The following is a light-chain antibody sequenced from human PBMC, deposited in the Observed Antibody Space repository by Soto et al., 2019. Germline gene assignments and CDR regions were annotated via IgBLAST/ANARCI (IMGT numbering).Light chain of an antibody. CDR3: QQYDHLSIT. J-gene: IGKJ5*01. Sequence: IQKTQSPSSVSASVGDRVTLTCQASQDIARSVNGYQQKPGKAPKLLIYDDSNLGSGVPSRFSGSGSGTDFSFTVSSLQPEDFATYYCQQYDHLSITFGQGTRLEIK. CDR1: QDIARS. V-gene: IGKV1-33*01. CDR2: DDS.